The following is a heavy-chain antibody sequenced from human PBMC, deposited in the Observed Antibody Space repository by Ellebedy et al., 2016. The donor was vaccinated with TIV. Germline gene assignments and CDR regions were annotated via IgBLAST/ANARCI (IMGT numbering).Heavy chain of an antibody. Sequence: ASVKVSCKASGYTFTGYYMHWVRQAPGQGLEWMGWINPNSGGTNYAQKFQGWVTMTRDTSISTAYMELSRLRSDDTAVYYCARRGHVVPAVLDFDYWGQGTLVTVSS. CDR1: GYTFTGYY. V-gene: IGHV1-2*04. D-gene: IGHD2-2*01. CDR3: ARRGHVVPAVLDFDY. CDR2: INPNSGGT. J-gene: IGHJ4*02.